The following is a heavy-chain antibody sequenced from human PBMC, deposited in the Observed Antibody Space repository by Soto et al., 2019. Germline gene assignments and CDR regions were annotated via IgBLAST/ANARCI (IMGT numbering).Heavy chain of an antibody. CDR1: GFTFSSYG. V-gene: IGHV3-30*18. CDR3: AKDTALRGAARQYYYYYYGMDV. J-gene: IGHJ6*02. Sequence: GGSLRLSCAASGFTFSSYGMHWVRQAPGKGLEWVAVISYDGSNKYYADSVKGRFTISRDNSKNTLYLQMNILRAEDTAVYYCAKDTALRGAARQYYYYYYGMDVWGQGTTVTVSS. CDR2: ISYDGSNK. D-gene: IGHD6-6*01.